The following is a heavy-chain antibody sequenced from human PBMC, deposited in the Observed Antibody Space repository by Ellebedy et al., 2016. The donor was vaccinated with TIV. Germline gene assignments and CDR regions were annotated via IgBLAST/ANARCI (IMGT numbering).Heavy chain of an antibody. CDR3: ARSMIVVVQPDHLRYYYGMDV. J-gene: IGHJ6*02. CDR1: GFTFSSYS. V-gene: IGHV3-48*02. CDR2: ISSSSSTI. Sequence: GGSLRLXCAASGFTFSSYSMNWVRQAPGKGLEWVSYISSSSSTIYYADSVKGRFTISRDNAKNSLYLQMNSLRDEDTAVYYCARSMIVVVQPDHLRYYYGMDVWGQGTTVTVSS. D-gene: IGHD3-22*01.